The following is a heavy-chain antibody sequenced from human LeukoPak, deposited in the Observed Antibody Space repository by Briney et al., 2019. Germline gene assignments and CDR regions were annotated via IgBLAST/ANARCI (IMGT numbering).Heavy chain of an antibody. CDR2: ISGSGGST. D-gene: IGHD3-3*01. CDR3: AKESDFWSGHFDS. Sequence: QPGGSLRLSCAASGFTVSSNYMSWVRQAPGKGLEWVSAISGSGGSTYYADSVKGRFTISRDNSKNTLYLQIDSLRAEDTALYYCAKESDFWSGHFDSWGQGTLVTVSS. J-gene: IGHJ4*02. V-gene: IGHV3-23*01. CDR1: GFTVSSNY.